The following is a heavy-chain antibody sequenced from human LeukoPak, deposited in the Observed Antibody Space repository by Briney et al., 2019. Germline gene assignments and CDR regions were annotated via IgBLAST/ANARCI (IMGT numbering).Heavy chain of an antibody. Sequence: GGSLRLSCAASEFNFSSYGMHWVRQAPGKGLEWVAVIWYDGSNKYYADSVKGRFTISRDNSKNTLYLQMNSLRAEDTAVYYCAKARSLAAVDYWGQGTLVTVSS. CDR1: EFNFSSYG. CDR2: IWYDGSNK. J-gene: IGHJ4*02. CDR3: AKARSLAAVDY. D-gene: IGHD6-6*01. V-gene: IGHV3-33*06.